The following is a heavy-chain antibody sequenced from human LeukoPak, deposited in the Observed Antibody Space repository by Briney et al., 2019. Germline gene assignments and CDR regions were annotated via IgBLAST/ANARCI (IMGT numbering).Heavy chain of an antibody. CDR1: GFTFGIYA. V-gene: IGHV3-48*01. CDR3: ASLGWTASDFDY. D-gene: IGHD2-15*01. Sequence: GGSLRLSCAASGFTFGIYAMNWVRQAPGKGLEWVSYIGPSGSNIYYADSVKGRFTISRDNAKDSLYLQMNSLRAGDTAVYYCASLGWTASDFDYWGQGTLVTVSS. CDR2: IGPSGSNI. J-gene: IGHJ4*02.